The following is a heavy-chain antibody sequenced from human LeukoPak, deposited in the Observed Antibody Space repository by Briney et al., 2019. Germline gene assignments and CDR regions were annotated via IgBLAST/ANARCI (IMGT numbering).Heavy chain of an antibody. D-gene: IGHD6-13*01. Sequence: SETLSLTCTVSGGSISSSSYYWGWIRQPPGKGLEWIGSIYYSGSTYYNPSLKSRVTISVDTSKNQFSLKLSSVTAADTAVYYCASSLFSSSGSWYHHVDAFDIWGQGTMVTVSS. J-gene: IGHJ3*02. CDR3: ASSLFSSSGSWYHHVDAFDI. V-gene: IGHV4-39*07. CDR2: IYYSGST. CDR1: GGSISSSSYY.